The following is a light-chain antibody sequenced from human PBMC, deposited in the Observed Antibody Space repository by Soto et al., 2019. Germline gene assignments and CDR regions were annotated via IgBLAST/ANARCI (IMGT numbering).Light chain of an antibody. CDR2: WAS. J-gene: IGKJ4*01. CDR3: QQYYSPPFT. CDR1: QSALYNSNKKNY. Sequence: DIVMTPSPDSVAVSLGERATIKCKSSQSALYNSNKKNYLGWYQQKTDQPPKLLIYWASTQESGVPDRCSGGGSGTDFTGTISSLQAGDVAVYYCQQYYSPPFTVGGGRKVEIK. V-gene: IGKV4-1*01.